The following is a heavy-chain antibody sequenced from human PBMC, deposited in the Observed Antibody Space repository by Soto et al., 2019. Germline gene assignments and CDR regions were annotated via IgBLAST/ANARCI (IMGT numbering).Heavy chain of an antibody. Sequence: ASVKVSCKASGGTFSSYAISWVRQAPGQGLEWMGGIIPIFGTANYAQKFQGRVTITADESTSTAYMELSSLRSEDTAVYYCASARQQLVSGDYWGQGTLVTVSS. CDR3: ASARQQLVSGDY. V-gene: IGHV1-69*13. CDR2: IIPIFGTA. CDR1: GGTFSSYA. D-gene: IGHD6-13*01. J-gene: IGHJ4*02.